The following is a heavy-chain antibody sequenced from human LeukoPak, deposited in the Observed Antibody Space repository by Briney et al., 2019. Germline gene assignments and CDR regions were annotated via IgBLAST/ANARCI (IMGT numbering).Heavy chain of an antibody. D-gene: IGHD3-3*01. Sequence: PGGSLRLSCAASGFTFSSYGMHWVRQAPGKGLEWVAFIRYDGSNKYYADSVKGRFTISRDNSKNTLYLQMNSLRAEDTAVYYCAKGEYYDFWSGPVDAFDIWAKGQWSPSLQ. V-gene: IGHV3-30*02. CDR1: GFTFSSYG. CDR3: AKGEYYDFWSGPVDAFDI. J-gene: IGHJ3*02. CDR2: IRYDGSNK.